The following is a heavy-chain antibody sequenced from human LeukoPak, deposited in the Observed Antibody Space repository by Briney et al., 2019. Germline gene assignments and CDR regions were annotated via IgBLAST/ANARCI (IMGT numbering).Heavy chain of an antibody. D-gene: IGHD3-10*01. Sequence: ASVKVSCKVSGYTLTELSMHWVRQAPGKGLEWMGGFDPEDGETIYAQKFQGRVTMTEDTSTDTAYMELSSLRSEDTAVYYCATDNYYGSGSYYRAFDYWAQGTLVTVSS. CDR2: FDPEDGET. J-gene: IGHJ4*02. CDR3: ATDNYYGSGSYYRAFDY. CDR1: GYTLTELS. V-gene: IGHV1-24*01.